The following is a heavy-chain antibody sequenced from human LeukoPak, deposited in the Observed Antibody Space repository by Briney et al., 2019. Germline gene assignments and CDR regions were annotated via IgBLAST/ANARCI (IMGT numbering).Heavy chain of an antibody. CDR1: GFTFRTYW. CDR2: INPDGSST. CDR3: ARGGKLEPTAMPT. J-gene: IGHJ5*02. Sequence: PGESLRLSCVASGFTFRTYWMHWVRQVPGKGPVWLSRINPDGSSTTYADSVKGRFTISRDNAKNMLYLQINSLRVEDTAIYYCARGGKLEPTAMPTWGQGSLVVVSS. V-gene: IGHV3-74*01. D-gene: IGHD2-2*01.